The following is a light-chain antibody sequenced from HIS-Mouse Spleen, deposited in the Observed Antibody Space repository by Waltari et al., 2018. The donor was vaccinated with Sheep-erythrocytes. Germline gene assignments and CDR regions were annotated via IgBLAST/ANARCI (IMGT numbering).Light chain of an antibody. V-gene: IGKV3-20*01. J-gene: IGKJ2*01. CDR1: QSVSSSY. CDR3: QQSYSTPYT. CDR2: GAS. Sequence: EIVLTQSPGTLSLSPGERATLSCRARQSVSSSYLAWYQQKPGQAPRLLIYGASSRATGIPDRFSGSGSGTDFTLTISRLEPEDFAVYYCQQSYSTPYTFGQGTKLEIK.